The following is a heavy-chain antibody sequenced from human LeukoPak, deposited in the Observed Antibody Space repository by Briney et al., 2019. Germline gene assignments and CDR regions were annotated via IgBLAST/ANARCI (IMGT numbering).Heavy chain of an antibody. CDR3: ASLFGGNTPPDY. CDR2: INPNSGGT. J-gene: IGHJ4*02. Sequence: ASVKVSCKASGYTFTGYYMHWVRQAPGQGLEWMGWINPNSGGTNCAQKFQGRVTMTRDTSISTAYMELSRLRSDDTAVYYCASLFGGNTPPDYWGQGTLVTVSS. V-gene: IGHV1-2*02. D-gene: IGHD3-10*01. CDR1: GYTFTGYY.